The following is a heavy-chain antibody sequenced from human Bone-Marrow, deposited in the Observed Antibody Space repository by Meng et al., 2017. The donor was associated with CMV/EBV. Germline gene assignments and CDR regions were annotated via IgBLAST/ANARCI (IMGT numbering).Heavy chain of an antibody. V-gene: IGHV4-34*01. J-gene: IGHJ3*02. Sequence: GSLRLSCAVYGGSFSGYYWSWIRQPPGKGLEWIGEINHSGSTNYNPSLKSRVTISVDTYKNQFSLKLTSVTTADTAVYFCAREGGATYFPSGTFDIWGQGTMVTVSS. CDR1: GGSFSGYY. D-gene: IGHD1-26*01. CDR3: AREGGATYFPSGTFDI. CDR2: INHSGST.